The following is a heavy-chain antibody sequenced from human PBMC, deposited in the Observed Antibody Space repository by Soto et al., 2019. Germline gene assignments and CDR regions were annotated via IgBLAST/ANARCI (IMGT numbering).Heavy chain of an antibody. J-gene: IGHJ6*02. CDR2: ISAYNGNT. CDR3: ARDGAGYCSGGSCYSDYYYGMDV. CDR1: GYTFTSYG. D-gene: IGHD2-15*01. V-gene: IGHV1-18*04. Sequence: ASVKVSCKASGYTFTSYGISWVRQAPGQGLEWMGWISAYNGNTNYAQKLQGRVTMTTDTSTSTAHMELRSLRSDDTAVYYCARDGAGYCSGGSCYSDYYYGMDVWGQGTTVTVSS.